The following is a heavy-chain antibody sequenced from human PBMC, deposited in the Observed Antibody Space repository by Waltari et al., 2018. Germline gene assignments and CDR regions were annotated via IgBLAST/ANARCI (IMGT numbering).Heavy chain of an antibody. J-gene: IGHJ4*02. D-gene: IGHD4-17*01. CDR1: GYSFTRYG. V-gene: IGHV1-18*01. Sequence: QVQLVQSGAEVKKPGASVKVSCKTSGYSFTRYGTSWVRQAPGQGLEWMGWISAVNGDINYVQKYQGRVTMTTDTSTSTGYMELRSLTSDDTAVYYCARDYYGDYAFDYWGQGTLVTVSS. CDR3: ARDYYGDYAFDY. CDR2: ISAVNGDI.